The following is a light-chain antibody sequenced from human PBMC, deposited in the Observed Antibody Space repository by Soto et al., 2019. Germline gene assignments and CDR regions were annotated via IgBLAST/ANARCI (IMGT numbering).Light chain of an antibody. Sequence: EIVMTQSPATLSVSPGERATLWCRASQSVSSNLAWYQKKPGQAPRLLIYGASTRATRIPARFSGSGSGTEFTLTISSLQSEDFAVYYCQQYNNWPWTFGQGTKVDIK. J-gene: IGKJ1*01. CDR1: QSVSSN. V-gene: IGKV3-15*01. CDR3: QQYNNWPWT. CDR2: GAS.